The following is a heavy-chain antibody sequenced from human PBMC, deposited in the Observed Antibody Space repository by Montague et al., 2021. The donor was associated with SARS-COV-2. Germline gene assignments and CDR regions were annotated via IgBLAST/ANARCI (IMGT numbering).Heavy chain of an antibody. Sequence: CAISGDSVASNSAAWNWIRQSSSRGLEWLGRTYYRSKWYNDYAVSVKSRITINPDTSKNQFSLQLNSVTPEDTAVYYCARGGSWLYYFDYWGQGTLVTVSS. D-gene: IGHD6-13*01. V-gene: IGHV6-1*01. CDR3: ARGGSWLYYFDY. CDR2: TYYRSKWYN. CDR1: GDSVASNSAA. J-gene: IGHJ4*02.